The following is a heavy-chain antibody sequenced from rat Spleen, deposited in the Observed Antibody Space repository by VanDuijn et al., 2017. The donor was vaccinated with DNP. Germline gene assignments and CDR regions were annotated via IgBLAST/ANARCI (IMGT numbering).Heavy chain of an antibody. CDR1: GFNLHDYW. D-gene: IGHD1-11*01. J-gene: IGHJ3*01. CDR3: ARAGWHGWLAY. V-gene: IGHV4-2*01. CDR2: INKESSTI. Sequence: EVKLVESGGGLVQPGRSLKISCTASGFNLHDYWMGWVRQAPAKGLEWIGEINKESSTINYTPSLKDKFTISRDNAQNTLYLQMSKLGSEDTAIYYCARAGWHGWLAYWGQGTLVTVSS.